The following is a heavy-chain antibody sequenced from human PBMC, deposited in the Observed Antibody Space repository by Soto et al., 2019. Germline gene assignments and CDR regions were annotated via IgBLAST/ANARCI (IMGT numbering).Heavy chain of an antibody. J-gene: IGHJ6*03. CDR1: GGSFSGYY. V-gene: IGHV4-34*01. CDR2: INHSGST. D-gene: IGHD5-12*01. CDR3: ARERSGYDNRYYYMDV. Sequence: SETLSLTCAVYGGSFSGYYWSWIRQPPGKGLEWIGEINHSGSTNYNPSLKSRVTISVDTSKNQFSLKLSSVIAADTAVYYCARERSGYDNRYYYMDVWGKGTTVTVSS.